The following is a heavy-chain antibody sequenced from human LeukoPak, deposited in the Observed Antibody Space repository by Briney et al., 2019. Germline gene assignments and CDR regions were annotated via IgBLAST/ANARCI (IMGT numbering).Heavy chain of an antibody. CDR1: GVTFDDYD. D-gene: IGHD5-18*01. CDR2: ISYGGSNK. J-gene: IGHJ5*02. V-gene: IGHV3-30-3*01. Sequence: GGSLTLSCAVSGVTFDDYDMHWVRHPPGKGLEWVGYISYGGSNKYYADPVKRRFIIARENSKHTPSMQRTSMAAEDTVVYYCSRVGTGYNYGPNWFDPCVRGTRVTVSS. CDR3: SRVGTGYNYGPNWFDP.